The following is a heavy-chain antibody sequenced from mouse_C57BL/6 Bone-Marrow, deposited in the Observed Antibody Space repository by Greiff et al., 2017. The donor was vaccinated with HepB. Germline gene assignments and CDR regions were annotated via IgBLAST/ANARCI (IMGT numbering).Heavy chain of an antibody. CDR3: ARPCYDS. Sequence: EVHLVESGGDLVKPGGSLKLSCAASGFTFSSYGMSWVRQTPEKRLEWVATISSGGSYTYYPDSVKGRFTISRDNAKNTLYLQMSSLKSEDTAMYYCARPCYDSWGQGTSVTVSS. V-gene: IGHV5-6*01. D-gene: IGHD2-4*01. CDR1: GFTFSSYG. CDR2: ISSGGSYT. J-gene: IGHJ4*01.